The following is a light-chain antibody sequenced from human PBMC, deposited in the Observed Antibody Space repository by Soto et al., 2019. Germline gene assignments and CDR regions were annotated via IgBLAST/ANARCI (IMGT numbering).Light chain of an antibody. V-gene: IGLV2-23*01. Sequence: QSALTQPASVSGSPGQSITISCTGTSSDVGNYNLVSWYQQYPGKAPKLMIYEGGKRPSGVSNRFSGSKSGNTASLTISGLQAEDEADYYCCSFARRSTFIFGGGTKVTVL. CDR3: CSFARRSTFI. CDR2: EGG. J-gene: IGLJ2*01. CDR1: SSDVGNYNL.